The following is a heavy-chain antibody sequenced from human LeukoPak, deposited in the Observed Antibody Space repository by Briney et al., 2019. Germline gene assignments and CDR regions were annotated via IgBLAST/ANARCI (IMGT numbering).Heavy chain of an antibody. J-gene: IGHJ4*02. CDR3: ARVKYCSSTSCYNLNY. CDR1: GYTFTSYA. D-gene: IGHD2-2*02. V-gene: IGHV1-2*02. Sequence: ASVKASCKASGYTFTSYAMNWVRQAPGQGLEWMGWINPNSGGTNYAQKFQGRVTMTRDTSISTAYMELSRLRSDDTAVYYCARVKYCSSTSCYNLNYWGQGTLVTVSS. CDR2: INPNSGGT.